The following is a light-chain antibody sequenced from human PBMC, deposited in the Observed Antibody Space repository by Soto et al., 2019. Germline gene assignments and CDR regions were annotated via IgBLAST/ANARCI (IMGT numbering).Light chain of an antibody. V-gene: IGKV1-5*03. CDR2: RAS. J-gene: IGKJ2*01. Sequence: DIQMTQSPSTLSASVGDRVTITCRASQSIDTALAWYQQKPGKAPNLLIYRASNLESGVPSRFSGSGSGTEFTLAISILQPDDFATYYSQQYGRFLTFGQGTKLEIK. CDR3: QQYGRFLT. CDR1: QSIDTA.